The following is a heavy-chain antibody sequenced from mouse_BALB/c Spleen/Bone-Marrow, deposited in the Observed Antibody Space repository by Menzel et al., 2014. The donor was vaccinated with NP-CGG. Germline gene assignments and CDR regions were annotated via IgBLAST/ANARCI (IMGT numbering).Heavy chain of an antibody. V-gene: IGHV2-6-7*01. CDR3: ARDAGTGRFAY. J-gene: IGHJ3*01. D-gene: IGHD4-1*01. Sequence: VQLQQSGPGLVAPSQSLSITCTVSGFSLTGYGVNWVRQPPGKGLGWLGMIWGDGSTDYNSALKSRLSISKDNSKSQVFLEMNSLQTDDTARYYCARDAGTGRFAYWGQGTLVTVSA. CDR2: IWGDGST. CDR1: GFSLTGYG.